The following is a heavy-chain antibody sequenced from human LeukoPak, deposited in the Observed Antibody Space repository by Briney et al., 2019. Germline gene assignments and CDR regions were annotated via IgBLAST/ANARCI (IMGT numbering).Heavy chain of an antibody. D-gene: IGHD3-16*01. V-gene: IGHV3-7*01. Sequence: GRSLRLSCAASGFTFSSYWMSWVRQAPGKGLEWVANIKQDGSEKYYVDSVRGRFTISRDNAKNSLYLQMNSLRAEDTAVYYCARAKFENYYYYGMDVWGQGTTVTVSS. CDR3: ARAKFENYYYYGMDV. CDR1: GFTFSSYW. CDR2: IKQDGSEK. J-gene: IGHJ6*02.